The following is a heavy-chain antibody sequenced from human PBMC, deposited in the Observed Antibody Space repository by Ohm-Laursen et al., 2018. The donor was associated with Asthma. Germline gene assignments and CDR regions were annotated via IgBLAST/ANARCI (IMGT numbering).Heavy chain of an antibody. Sequence: SETLSLTCTVSGGSVSSGSYYWSWIRQPPGKGLEWIGYIYYSGSTNYNPSLKSRVTISVDTSKNQFSLKLSSVTAADTAVYYCARGEMATRFPGYYYYGMDVWGQGTTVTVSS. CDR2: IYYSGST. CDR1: GGSVSSGSYY. J-gene: IGHJ6*02. CDR3: ARGEMATRFPGYYYYGMDV. V-gene: IGHV4-61*01. D-gene: IGHD5-24*01.